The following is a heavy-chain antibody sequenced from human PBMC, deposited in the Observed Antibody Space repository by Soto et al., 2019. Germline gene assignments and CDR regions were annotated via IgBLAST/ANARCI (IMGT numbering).Heavy chain of an antibody. CDR2: INPSGGIT. D-gene: IGHD2-2*01. Sequence: VSVKVSFKASGYTLTSYYLHWVRQAPGQGPEWMGIINPSGGITNDAQKFQDRVTMTSDTSTSTVYMELSSLRSEDTAVYYCARGRSTTRYYYYYGMDVWGQGTTVTVSS. J-gene: IGHJ6*02. CDR1: GYTLTSYY. V-gene: IGHV1-46*01. CDR3: ARGRSTTRYYYYYGMDV.